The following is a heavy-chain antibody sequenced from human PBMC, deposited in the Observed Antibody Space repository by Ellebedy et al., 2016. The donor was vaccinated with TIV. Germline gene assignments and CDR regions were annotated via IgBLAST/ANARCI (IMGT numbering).Heavy chain of an antibody. V-gene: IGHV6-1*01. Sequence: MPSETLSLTCAISGDSVSSNSAAWNWIRQSPSRGLEWLGRTYYRSKWYNDYAVSVKSRITINPDTSKNQFSLQLNSVTPEDTAVYYCARDLVGINDILTGYDSYYYYGMVVWGQGTTVTVSS. CDR3: ARDLVGINDILTGYDSYYYYGMVV. CDR2: TYYRSKWYN. D-gene: IGHD3-9*01. J-gene: IGHJ6*02. CDR1: GDSVSSNSAA.